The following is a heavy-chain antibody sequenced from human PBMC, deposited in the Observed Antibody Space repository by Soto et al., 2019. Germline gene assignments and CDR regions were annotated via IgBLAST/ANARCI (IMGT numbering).Heavy chain of an antibody. CDR1: GGSISSSSYF. CDR3: ARHPSDFWFDP. Sequence: SETLSLTCSVSGGSISSSSYFWGWIRQPPGKGLEWIGSIYYSGSTYYNPPLKSRVTVSVDTSKNQFSLKLSSVTAADTAVYYCARHPSDFWFDPWGQGTLVTVPS. V-gene: IGHV4-39*01. J-gene: IGHJ5*02. CDR2: IYYSGST. D-gene: IGHD2-21*02.